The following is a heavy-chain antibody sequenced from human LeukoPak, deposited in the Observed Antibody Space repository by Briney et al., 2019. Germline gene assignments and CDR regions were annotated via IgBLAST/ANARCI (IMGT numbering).Heavy chain of an antibody. CDR2: IYHSGST. D-gene: IGHD6-13*01. J-gene: IGHJ4*02. Sequence: SETLSLTCTVSGGSISSGGYYWSWIRQPPGKGLEWIGYIYHSGSTYYNPSLKSRVTISVDRSKNQFSLKLSSVTAADTAVYYCARDPQASSSSWYVNYWGQGTLVTVSS. CDR3: ARDPQASSSSWYVNY. CDR1: GGSISSGGYY. V-gene: IGHV4-30-2*01.